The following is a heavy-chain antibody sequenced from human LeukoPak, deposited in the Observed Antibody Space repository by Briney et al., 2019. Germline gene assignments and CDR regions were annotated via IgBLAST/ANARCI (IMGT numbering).Heavy chain of an antibody. CDR3: ARGVRFGEFPGFDP. CDR1: GGTFSSYA. D-gene: IGHD3-10*01. CDR2: IIPIFGTA. Sequence: SVKVSCKASGGTFSSYAISWVRQAPGQGLEWMGGIIPIFGTANYAQKFQGRVTITADESTSTAYMELSSLRSEDTAVYYCARGVRFGEFPGFDPWGPGTLVTVSS. V-gene: IGHV1-69*13. J-gene: IGHJ5*02.